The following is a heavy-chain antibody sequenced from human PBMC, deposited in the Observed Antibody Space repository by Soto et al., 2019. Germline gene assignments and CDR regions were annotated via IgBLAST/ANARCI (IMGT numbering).Heavy chain of an antibody. CDR3: ARGSAFIGLDY. Sequence: EVQLVESGGGLVKPGGSLRLSCAVSGFIFSRYSMNWVRQAPGKGLEWVSSIGTSGSYIYDTDSVKGRFTISRDNTKASLYLQMNSLRAEDTAIYYCARGSAFIGLDYWGQGTPVTVSS. D-gene: IGHD1-26*01. V-gene: IGHV3-21*01. CDR1: GFIFSRYS. CDR2: IGTSGSYI. J-gene: IGHJ4*02.